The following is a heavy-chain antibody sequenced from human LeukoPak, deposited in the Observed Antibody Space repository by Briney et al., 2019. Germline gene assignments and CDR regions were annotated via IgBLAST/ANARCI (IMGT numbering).Heavy chain of an antibody. V-gene: IGHV4-59*01. Sequence: SETLSLTCTVSGGSIRSFYWSWIRRPPGKRLEWIGFIYYSGRTNYNPSLKSRVTISVDTSQNQFSLKLSSVTAADTAVYYCARVRNPYDTSGYYPFDSWGQGTLVTVSS. CDR2: IYYSGRT. D-gene: IGHD3-22*01. CDR1: GGSIRSFY. J-gene: IGHJ4*02. CDR3: ARVRNPYDTSGYYPFDS.